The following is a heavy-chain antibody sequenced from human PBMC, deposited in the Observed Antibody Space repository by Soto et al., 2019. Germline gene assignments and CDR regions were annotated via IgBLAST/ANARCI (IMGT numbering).Heavy chain of an antibody. CDR3: AKSSVALYNWFDP. D-gene: IGHD6-19*01. CDR1: GFTFSSYA. J-gene: IGHJ5*02. CDR2: IGGSGGST. V-gene: IGHV3-23*01. Sequence: EVQLLESGGGLVQPGGSLRLSCAASGFTFSSYAMSWVRQAPGKGLEWVSAIGGSGGSTYYADSVKGRFTISRDNSMITLYMQRNSLRAEDTAVYYCAKSSVALYNWFDPWGQGTLVTVSS.